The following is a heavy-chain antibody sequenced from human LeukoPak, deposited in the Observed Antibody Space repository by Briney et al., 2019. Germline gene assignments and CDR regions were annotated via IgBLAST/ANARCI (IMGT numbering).Heavy chain of an antibody. Sequence: SETLSLTCTVSGGSISSYYWSWIRQPPGKGLEWVGYIYYSGSNNYSPSLKSRVTISVDTSKNQFSLKLSSVTAADTAVYYRARVSGYENFDYWGQGTLVTVSS. V-gene: IGHV4-59*01. CDR3: ARVSGYENFDY. J-gene: IGHJ4*02. CDR1: GGSISSYY. D-gene: IGHD5-12*01. CDR2: IYYSGSN.